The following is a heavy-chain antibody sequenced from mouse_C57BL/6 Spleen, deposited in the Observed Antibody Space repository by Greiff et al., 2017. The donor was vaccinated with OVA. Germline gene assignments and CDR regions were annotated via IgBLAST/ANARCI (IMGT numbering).Heavy chain of an antibody. CDR1: GFTFSSYG. Sequence: EVKVVESGGDLVKPGGSLKLSCAASGFTFSSYGMSWVRQTPAKRLEWVATISSGGSYTYYPDSVKGRFTISRDNAKNTLYLQMSSLKSEDTAVYYCARQEVYGNYNYWGQGTTLTVSS. V-gene: IGHV5-6*01. CDR3: ARQEVYGNYNY. J-gene: IGHJ2*01. D-gene: IGHD2-1*01. CDR2: ISSGGSYT.